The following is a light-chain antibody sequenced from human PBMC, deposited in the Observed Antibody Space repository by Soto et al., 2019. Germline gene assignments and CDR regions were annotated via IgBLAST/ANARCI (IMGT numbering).Light chain of an antibody. J-gene: IGLJ1*01. Sequence: QSVLTQPPSASGTPGQRVTISCSGSSSNIEGNSVNWYQQLPGTAPTLLIFDNNQRPSGVPGRFSASKSDTSASLAISGLQSEDEADYYCATWDDRLNGYVFGPGTKVTVL. CDR2: DNN. V-gene: IGLV1-44*01. CDR1: SSNIEGNS. CDR3: ATWDDRLNGYV.